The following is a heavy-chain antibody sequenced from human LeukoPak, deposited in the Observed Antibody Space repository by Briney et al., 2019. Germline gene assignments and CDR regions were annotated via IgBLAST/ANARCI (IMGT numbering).Heavy chain of an antibody. J-gene: IGHJ4*02. Sequence: GGSLRLSCAASGFTFSSYGMHWVRQAPGKGLEWVAVIWHDGGNKYYADSVRGRFTISRDNSKNTLYLQMNSLRAEDTAVYYCAKTYGSGSIPSYYFDYCGQGTLVTVSS. D-gene: IGHD3-10*01. CDR1: GFTFSSYG. CDR3: AKTYGSGSIPSYYFDY. V-gene: IGHV3-33*06. CDR2: IWHDGGNK.